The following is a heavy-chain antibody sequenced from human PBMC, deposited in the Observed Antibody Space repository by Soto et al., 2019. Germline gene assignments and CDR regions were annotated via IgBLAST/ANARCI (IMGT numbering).Heavy chain of an antibody. CDR1: GGTFSSYA. CDR3: ARDSSRATAILWGNFDY. J-gene: IGHJ4*02. V-gene: IGHV1-69*13. D-gene: IGHD2-2*02. CDR2: IIPIFGTA. Sequence: SVKVSCKASGGTFSSYAISWVRQAPGQGFEWMGGIIPIFGTANYAQKFQGRVTITADESTSTAYMELSSLRSEDTAVYYCARDSSRATAILWGNFDYWGQGTLVTVSS.